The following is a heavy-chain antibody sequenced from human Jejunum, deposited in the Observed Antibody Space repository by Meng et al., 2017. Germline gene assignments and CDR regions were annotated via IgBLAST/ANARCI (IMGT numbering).Heavy chain of an antibody. V-gene: IGHV1-2*06. D-gene: IGHD5-24*01. Sequence: QGQMEQSGAEVRKTGASVKVSCRASGYTLNGFYMHWVRQAPGQGLEWMGRINTNTGGTNYAQNFKGSITLTRDTSTVYMAVNRLRSDDTAMYYCAGRSYNYDDYFDFWGRGTLVTVSS. J-gene: IGHJ4*02. CDR3: AGRSYNYDDYFDF. CDR1: GYTLNGFY. CDR2: INTNTGGT.